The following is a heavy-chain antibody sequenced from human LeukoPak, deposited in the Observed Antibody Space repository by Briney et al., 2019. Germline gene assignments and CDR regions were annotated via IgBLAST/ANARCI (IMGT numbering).Heavy chain of an antibody. CDR2: IYTSGST. V-gene: IGHV4-61*02. Sequence: PSETLSLTCTVSGGSISSGSYYWSWIRQPAGKGLEWIGRIYTSGSTNYNPSLKSRVTISVDTPKNQFSLKLSSVTAADTAVYYCARGRGLYMDVWGKGTTVTISS. J-gene: IGHJ6*03. CDR3: ARGRGLYMDV. D-gene: IGHD3-22*01. CDR1: GGSISSGSYY.